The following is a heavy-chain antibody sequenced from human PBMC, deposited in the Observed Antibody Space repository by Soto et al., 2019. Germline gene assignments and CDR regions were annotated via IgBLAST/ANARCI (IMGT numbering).Heavy chain of an antibody. D-gene: IGHD2-21*02. V-gene: IGHV4-59*01. J-gene: IGHJ4*02. CDR1: GGSISGYY. CDR3: ASGDLGLLGY. CDR2: IYYSGST. Sequence: SETLSLTCTVSGGSISGYYWSWIRQPPGKGLEWIGYIYYSGSTNYNPSLKSRVTISVDTSKNQFSLKLSSVTAADTAVYYCASGDLGLLGYWGQGTLVTVSS.